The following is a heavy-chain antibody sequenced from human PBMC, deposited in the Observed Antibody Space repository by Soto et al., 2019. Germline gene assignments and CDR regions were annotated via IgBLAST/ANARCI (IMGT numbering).Heavy chain of an antibody. CDR2: TYYRSKWYN. CDR3: ARDGRIAAAGRGFYWFDP. D-gene: IGHD6-13*01. Sequence: SQTLSLTCVISGDSVSSNSAAWNWIRQSPSRGLEWLGRTYYRSKWYNDYAVSVKSRITINPDTSKNQFSLQLNSVTPEDTAVYYCARDGRIAAAGRGFYWFDPWGQGTLVTVSS. V-gene: IGHV6-1*01. CDR1: GDSVSSNSAA. J-gene: IGHJ5*02.